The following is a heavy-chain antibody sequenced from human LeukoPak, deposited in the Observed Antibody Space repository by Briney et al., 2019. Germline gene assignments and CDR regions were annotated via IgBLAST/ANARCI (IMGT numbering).Heavy chain of an antibody. CDR1: GYTFTGYY. V-gene: IGHV1-2*02. Sequence: VASVKVSCKASGYTFTGYYMHWVRQAPGQGLEWMGWINPNSGGTNYAQKFQGRVTMTRDTSISTAYMELSRLRSDDTAVYYCARVYRSRTIFGVVTVRGAANYFDYWGQGTLVTVSS. J-gene: IGHJ4*02. D-gene: IGHD3-3*01. CDR3: ARVYRSRTIFGVVTVRGAANYFDY. CDR2: INPNSGGT.